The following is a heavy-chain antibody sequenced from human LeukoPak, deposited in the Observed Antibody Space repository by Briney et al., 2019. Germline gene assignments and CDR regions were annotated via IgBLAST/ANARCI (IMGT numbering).Heavy chain of an antibody. J-gene: IGHJ3*02. CDR2: ISYDGSNK. Sequence: GGSLRLSCAASGFTFSSYAMHWVRQAPGKGLEWVAVISYDGSNKYYADSVKGRFTISRDNSKNTLYLQMNSLRAEATAVYYCARPARGSSSWYLGAFDIWGQGTMVTVSS. CDR3: ARPARGSSSWYLGAFDI. D-gene: IGHD6-13*01. CDR1: GFTFSSYA. V-gene: IGHV3-30*04.